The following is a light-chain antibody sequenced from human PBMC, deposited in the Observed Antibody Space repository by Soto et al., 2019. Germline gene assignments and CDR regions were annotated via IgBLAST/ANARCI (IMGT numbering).Light chain of an antibody. CDR2: GGS. Sequence: IMMTQSPATLSVSPVETLTLSCRAIHSLTRNLACYQHKPGQSPRLLLYGGSARATGIPARFSGGGAGAEYSLTIRSLQPEDFATYYCQQLNSYPPWTFGQGTKVDIK. CDR3: QQLNSYPPWT. CDR1: HSLTRN. V-gene: IGKV3-15*01. J-gene: IGKJ1*01.